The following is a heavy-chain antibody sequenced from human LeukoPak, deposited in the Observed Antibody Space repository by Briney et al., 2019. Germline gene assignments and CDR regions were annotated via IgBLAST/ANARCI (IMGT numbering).Heavy chain of an antibody. D-gene: IGHD5-18*01. CDR3: AKEIRDTSSGPFDI. CDR2: ISGSGGST. J-gene: IGHJ3*02. Sequence: PGGSLRLSCVASGFTFSSYWMTWVRQAPGKGLEWVSAISGSGGSTYYADSVKGRFTISRDNSKNTLYLQMNSLRAEDTAVYYCAKEIRDTSSGPFDIWGQGTMVTVSS. CDR1: GFTFSSYW. V-gene: IGHV3-23*01.